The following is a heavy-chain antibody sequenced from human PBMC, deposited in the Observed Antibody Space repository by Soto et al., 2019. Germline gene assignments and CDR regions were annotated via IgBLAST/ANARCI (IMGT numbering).Heavy chain of an antibody. D-gene: IGHD6-19*01. CDR2: INHSGST. J-gene: IGHJ4*02. CDR3: ARVGYSSGWYPI. V-gene: IGHV4-34*01. CDR1: GESVYIYD. Sequence: ISSAACGESVYIYDGSGFLKPPGKGLEWIGEINHSGSTNYSPSLKSRVTISVDTSKNQFSLKLSSVTAADTAVYYCARVGYSSGWYPIWGEGTLVTVYS.